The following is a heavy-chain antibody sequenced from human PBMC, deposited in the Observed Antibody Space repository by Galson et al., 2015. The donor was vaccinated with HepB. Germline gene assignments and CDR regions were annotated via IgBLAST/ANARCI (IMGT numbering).Heavy chain of an antibody. CDR3: AKDRLQYGDYVDWYFDL. Sequence: SLRLSCAASGSTFSSYGMHWVRQAPGKGLEWVAVISYDGSNKYYADSVKGRFTISRDNSKNTLYLQMNSLRAEDTAVYYCAKDRLQYGDYVDWYFDLWGRGTLVTVSS. V-gene: IGHV3-30*18. D-gene: IGHD4-17*01. J-gene: IGHJ2*01. CDR2: ISYDGSNK. CDR1: GSTFSSYG.